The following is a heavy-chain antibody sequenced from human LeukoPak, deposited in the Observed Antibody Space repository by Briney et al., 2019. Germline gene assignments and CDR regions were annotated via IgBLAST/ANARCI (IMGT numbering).Heavy chain of an antibody. V-gene: IGHV4-31*03. D-gene: IGHD2-2*01. J-gene: IGHJ4*02. CDR1: GGSISSDAYF. CDR2: IYYSGNT. Sequence: SRTLSLTCTVSGGSISSDAYFWSWIRQHPGKGLEWIGNIYYSGNTYYNPSLKSRVTMSVDTSKNQLCLKLSSVTAADTAVYYCAAIVVVSAAIDYWGQGTLVTVSS. CDR3: AAIVVVSAAIDY.